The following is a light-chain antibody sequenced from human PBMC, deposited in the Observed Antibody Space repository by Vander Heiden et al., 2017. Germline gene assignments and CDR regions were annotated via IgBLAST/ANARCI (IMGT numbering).Light chain of an antibody. CDR1: SSNSGAGYD. Sequence: QSVLTQPPSVSGAPGQRVTISCTWGSSNSGAGYDVHWYPQLPGTPPKLLIYGNSNRPSVVPARFSGSKSGTSASLAITGLQAEDEADYYCQSYDSSLSGSGVFGGGTKLTVL. CDR3: QSYDSSLSGSGV. V-gene: IGLV1-40*01. CDR2: GNS. J-gene: IGLJ3*02.